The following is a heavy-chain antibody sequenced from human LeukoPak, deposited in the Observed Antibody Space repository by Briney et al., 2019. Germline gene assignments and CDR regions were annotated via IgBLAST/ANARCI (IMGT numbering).Heavy chain of an antibody. CDR1: GGSISSYY. Sequence: SETLSLTCTVSGGSISSYYWSWIRQPPGKGLEWIGYIYYSGSTNYNPSLKSRVTISVDTSKNQFSLKLSSATAADTAVYYCARGSAYSSSWYYFDYWGQGTLVTVSS. V-gene: IGHV4-59*01. CDR3: ARGSAYSSSWYYFDY. CDR2: IYYSGST. D-gene: IGHD6-13*01. J-gene: IGHJ4*02.